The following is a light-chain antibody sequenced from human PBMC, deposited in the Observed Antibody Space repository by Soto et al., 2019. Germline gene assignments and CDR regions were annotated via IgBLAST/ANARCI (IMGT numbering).Light chain of an antibody. CDR3: QKYNSAPYT. J-gene: IGKJ2*01. Sequence: DIPMTQSPSSLSASVGDRVTIACRASQGLSNYLAWYQQKPGKVPKLLIYAASTLQSGVPSRFSGSGSGTDFTLTISSLQPEDVANYYCQKYNSAPYTFGQGTKLEIK. CDR1: QGLSNY. CDR2: AAS. V-gene: IGKV1-27*01.